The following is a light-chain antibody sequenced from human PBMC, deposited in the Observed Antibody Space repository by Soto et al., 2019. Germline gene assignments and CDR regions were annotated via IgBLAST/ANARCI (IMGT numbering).Light chain of an antibody. CDR2: DVG. V-gene: IGLV2-11*01. Sequence: QSALTQPRSVSGSPGQSVTISCTGTSSDVGGYNYVSWYQQLPGKAPKLMIYDVGKRPSGVPDRFSGSKSGNTASLTISGLQAEDEADHYCYSYAGNSYVFGTGTKLTVL. CDR3: YSYAGNSYV. J-gene: IGLJ1*01. CDR1: SSDVGGYNY.